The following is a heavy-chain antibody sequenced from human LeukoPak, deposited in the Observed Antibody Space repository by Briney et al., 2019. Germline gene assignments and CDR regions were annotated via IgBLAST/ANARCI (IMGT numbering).Heavy chain of an antibody. J-gene: IGHJ4*02. V-gene: IGHV3-53*01. CDR2: IYSGGSP. CDR1: GFTVRSSY. Sequence: PGGSLRLSCAASGFTVRSSYMSWVRQAPGKGLEWVSVIYSGGSPDYADSAKGRFTISRDSSKNTLFLQMNRLRPEDAAVYYCAKAPVTTCRGAFCYPFDYWGLGTLVTVSS. D-gene: IGHD2-15*01. CDR3: AKAPVTTCRGAFCYPFDY.